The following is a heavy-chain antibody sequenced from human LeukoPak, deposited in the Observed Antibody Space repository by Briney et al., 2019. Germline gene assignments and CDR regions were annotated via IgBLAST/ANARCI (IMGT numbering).Heavy chain of an antibody. CDR3: ARGARNWQQLDYYFVY. D-gene: IGHD6-13*01. J-gene: IGHJ4*02. CDR2: TYYRSKWYN. CDR1: GDSVSSNSAA. Sequence: SQTLSLTCAISGDSVSSNSAAWNWIRQSPSRGLEWLGRTYYRSKWYNDYAVSVKSRITINPDTSKNQFSLQLNSVTPEDTAVYYCARGARNWQQLDYYFVYWGQGTLVTVSS. V-gene: IGHV6-1*01.